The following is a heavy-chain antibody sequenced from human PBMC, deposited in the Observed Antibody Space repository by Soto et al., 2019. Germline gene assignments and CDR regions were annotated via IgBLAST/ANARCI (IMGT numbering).Heavy chain of an antibody. CDR1: GGSSVDVGGC. D-gene: IGHD2-15*01. Sequence: GGSSVDVGGCWSRKKKKTGKGLEGIGHIYPRGTTYSNPSLKSRVTISVARSKNQFSLKLSSVTAADTAVYYCARGLGYCSGGSCYSDYYYGMDVWGQGTTVTVSS. V-gene: IGHV4-30-2*01. J-gene: IGHJ6*02. CDR2: IYPRGTT. CDR3: ARGLGYCSGGSCYSDYYYGMDV.